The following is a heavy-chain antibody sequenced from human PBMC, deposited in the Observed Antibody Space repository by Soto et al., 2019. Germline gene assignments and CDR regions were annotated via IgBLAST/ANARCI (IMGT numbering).Heavy chain of an antibody. V-gene: IGHV1-69*13. CDR2: IIPKFGTT. Sequence: QVQLVQSGAEVKKPGSSVKVSCKASGGSFSTYGINWVRLAPGPGLEWMGGIIPKFGTTNYAQNFQGRVTITADESTNPAYMELNYLGSDDTALYFCARELDPYYGVNSLSLDYWGQGTQVTVSS. CDR3: ARELDPYYGVNSLSLDY. J-gene: IGHJ4*02. CDR1: GGSFSTYG. D-gene: IGHD4-17*01.